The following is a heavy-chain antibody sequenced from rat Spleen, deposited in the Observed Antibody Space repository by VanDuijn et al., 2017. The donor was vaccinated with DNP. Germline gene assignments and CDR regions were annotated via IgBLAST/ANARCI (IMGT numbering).Heavy chain of an antibody. Sequence: EVQLQESGPGLLKPSQSLSLTCSVTGYSITNNYWGWIRKFPGNRMEWIGHITYSGSTSYNPSLKSRISITRDTSKNQFFLQLNSVTTEDTATYYCTRQNIVRDWYFDFWGPGTMVPVSS. CDR3: TRQNIVRDWYFDF. CDR1: GYSITNNY. CDR2: ITYSGST. V-gene: IGHV3-1*01. J-gene: IGHJ1*01. D-gene: IGHD4-3*01.